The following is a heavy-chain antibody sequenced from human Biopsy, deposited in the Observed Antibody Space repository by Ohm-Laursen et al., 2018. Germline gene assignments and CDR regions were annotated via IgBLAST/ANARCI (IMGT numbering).Heavy chain of an antibody. CDR3: ARDPHGEGRDYGSYFDY. Sequence: SVKVSCNASGYPFITYGISWVRQAPGQGLEWMGWISAYNGHAKFARKFQDRVTMTTDTSTTTAYMDLRSLRSDDTAVYYCARDPHGEGRDYGSYFDYWGQGTLVTVSS. CDR1: GYPFITYG. J-gene: IGHJ4*02. D-gene: IGHD4-17*01. CDR2: ISAYNGHA. V-gene: IGHV1-18*01.